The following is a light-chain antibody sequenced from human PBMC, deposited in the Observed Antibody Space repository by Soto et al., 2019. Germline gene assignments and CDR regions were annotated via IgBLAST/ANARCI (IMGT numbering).Light chain of an antibody. Sequence: EIVLTQSPGALSLSPGESATLSCRASQSVSNTHVAWYQQRPGQAPRLLIYDASRRDIGVPDRFSGSGSGTDFTLTISGLEPEDCAVYFCHQYGTSPQTFGQGTKVEIK. CDR2: DAS. J-gene: IGKJ1*01. CDR3: HQYGTSPQT. CDR1: QSVSNTH. V-gene: IGKV3-20*01.